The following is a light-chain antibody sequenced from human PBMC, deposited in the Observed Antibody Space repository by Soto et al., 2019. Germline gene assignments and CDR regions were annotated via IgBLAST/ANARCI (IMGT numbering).Light chain of an antibody. CDR2: DAS. Sequence: DIQMTQSPSSLSASVGDRVTITCQASQDINNYLNWYQQKPGKAPKLLIYDASNLQTGVPSRFSGSGSGTDFTFTIDSLQPEDIATYYCQQYNGYMVTFGPGTKVDIK. J-gene: IGKJ3*01. CDR1: QDINNY. V-gene: IGKV1-33*01. CDR3: QQYNGYMVT.